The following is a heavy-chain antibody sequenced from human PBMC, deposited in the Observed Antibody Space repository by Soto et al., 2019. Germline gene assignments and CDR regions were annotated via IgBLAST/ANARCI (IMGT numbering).Heavy chain of an antibody. Sequence: PGGSLRLSCAASGFTFSSYSMNWVRQAPGKGLEWVSYISSSSSTIYYADSVKGRFTISRDNAKNSLYLQMNSLRAEDTAVYYCARDLTYYATYWGQGTLVTVSS. CDR2: ISSSSSTI. V-gene: IGHV3-48*01. CDR3: ARDLTYYATY. J-gene: IGHJ4*02. CDR1: GFTFSSYS. D-gene: IGHD3-3*01.